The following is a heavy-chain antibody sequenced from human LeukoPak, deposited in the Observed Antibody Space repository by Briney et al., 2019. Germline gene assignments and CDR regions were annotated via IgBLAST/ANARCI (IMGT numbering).Heavy chain of an antibody. J-gene: IGHJ4*02. V-gene: IGHV3-7*01. CDR1: GFTFSSYW. CDR2: INHNGSVN. Sequence: PGGSLRLSCAASGFTFSSYWMNWARQAPGKGLEWVACINHNGSVNYYVDSVKGRFTISRDNAKNSLYLQMNSLRAEDTAVYYCAVSSGYFDYWGQGTLVTVSS. D-gene: IGHD3-22*01. CDR3: AVSSGYFDY.